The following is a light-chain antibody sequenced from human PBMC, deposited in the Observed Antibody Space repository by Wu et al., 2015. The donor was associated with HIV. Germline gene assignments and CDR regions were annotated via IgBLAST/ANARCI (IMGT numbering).Light chain of an antibody. CDR1: QSVSNH. V-gene: IGKV3-11*01. J-gene: IGKJ1*01. CDR3: QQRSSWPWT. CDR2: DSS. Sequence: EIVLTQSPATLSLSPGERATLSCRTSQSVSNHLAWYQQKPGQAPRLLIYDSSNRATGIPARFSGSGSGTDFTLTINSLDPEDFAVYYCQQRSSWPWTFGQETNVEIK.